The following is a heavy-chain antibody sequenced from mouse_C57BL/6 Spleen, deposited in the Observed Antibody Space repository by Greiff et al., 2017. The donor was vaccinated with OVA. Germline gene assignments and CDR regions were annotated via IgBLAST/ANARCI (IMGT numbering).Heavy chain of an antibody. J-gene: IGHJ2*01. Sequence: VKLVESGPELVKPGASVKLSCKASGYTFTSYDINWVKQRPGQGLEWIGWIYPRDGSTKYNEKFKGKATLTVDTSSSTAYMELHSLTSEDSAVYFCASIYYGNYNYFDYWGQGTTLTVSS. V-gene: IGHV1-85*01. CDR1: GYTFTSYD. D-gene: IGHD2-1*01. CDR2: IYPRDGST. CDR3: ASIYYGNYNYFDY.